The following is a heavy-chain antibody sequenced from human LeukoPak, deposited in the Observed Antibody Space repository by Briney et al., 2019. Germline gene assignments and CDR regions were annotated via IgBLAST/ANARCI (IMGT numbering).Heavy chain of an antibody. Sequence: ETLSLTCTVSGGSISSYYWSWIRQPPGKGLEWIGYIYYSGSTNYNPSLKSRVTMSVDTSKNQFSLKLSSVTAADTAVYYCARGYWGAHYFDYWGQGTLVTVSS. CDR3: ARGYWGAHYFDY. J-gene: IGHJ4*02. D-gene: IGHD2-21*01. V-gene: IGHV4-59*01. CDR1: GGSISSYY. CDR2: IYYSGST.